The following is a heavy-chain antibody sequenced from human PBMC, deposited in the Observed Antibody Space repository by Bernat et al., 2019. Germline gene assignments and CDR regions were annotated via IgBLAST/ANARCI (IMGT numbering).Heavy chain of an antibody. Sequence: EVQLVESGGGLVQPGGSLRLSCAASGLTFSSSWMSWVRQSPGKGLEWVANIKQDGSEKYYVDSVKGRFTISRDNAKNSLYLQMNSLRAEDTAVYYCARLLGPELGIDPFEFDYWGQGTLVTVSS. CDR1: GLTFSSSW. CDR2: IKQDGSEK. D-gene: IGHD7-27*01. CDR3: ARLLGPELGIDPFEFDY. J-gene: IGHJ4*02. V-gene: IGHV3-7*03.